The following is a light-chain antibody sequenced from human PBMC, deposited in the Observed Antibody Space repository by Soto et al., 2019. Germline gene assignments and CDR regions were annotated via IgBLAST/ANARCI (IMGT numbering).Light chain of an antibody. CDR2: EGI. Sequence: QSALTQPASVSGSPGQSITISCTGTSSDVGSYNLVSWYQQHPGKAPKLIIYEGIKRPSGISNRFSASKSGNTASLAISGLQTADEADYYCCSYAGSGTLLFGGGTQLTVL. CDR3: CSYAGSGTLL. V-gene: IGLV2-23*01. J-gene: IGLJ2*01. CDR1: SSDVGSYNL.